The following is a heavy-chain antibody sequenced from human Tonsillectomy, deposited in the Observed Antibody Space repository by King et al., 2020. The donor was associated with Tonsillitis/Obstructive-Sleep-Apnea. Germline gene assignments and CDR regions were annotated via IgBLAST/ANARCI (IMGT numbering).Heavy chain of an antibody. D-gene: IGHD3-22*01. CDR1: GGTFSSYA. J-gene: IGHJ4*02. Sequence: VQLVQSGAEVKKPGSSVKVSCKSSGGTFSSYAISWVRQAPGQGLEWMGGIIPILGITNYAQKFQGRVTITADKSTSTAYMELSSLRSEDTAVYYCARNDDSSGYYLDYWGQGTLVTVSS. CDR3: ARNDDSSGYYLDY. CDR2: IIPILGIT. V-gene: IGHV1-69*10.